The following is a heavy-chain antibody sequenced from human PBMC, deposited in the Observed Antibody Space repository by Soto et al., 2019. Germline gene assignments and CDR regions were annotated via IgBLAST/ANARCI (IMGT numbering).Heavy chain of an antibody. Sequence: PGGSLRLSCAASGFTFSSYGMHWVRQAPGKGLEWVAVISYDGSNKYYADSVKGRFTISRDNSKNTLYLQMNSLRAEDTAVYYCAKDRGYDKIIYYYYYYYGMDVWGQGTTVTVSS. V-gene: IGHV3-30*18. CDR2: ISYDGSNK. D-gene: IGHD5-12*01. CDR1: GFTFSSYG. CDR3: AKDRGYDKIIYYYYYYYGMDV. J-gene: IGHJ6*02.